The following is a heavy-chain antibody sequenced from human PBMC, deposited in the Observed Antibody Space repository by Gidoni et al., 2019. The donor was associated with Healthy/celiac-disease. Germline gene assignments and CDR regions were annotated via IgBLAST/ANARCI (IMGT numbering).Heavy chain of an antibody. CDR2: IIPILGIA. Sequence: QVQLVQSGAEVKKPGSSVKVSCKASGGTFSSYTISWVRQAPGQGLEWMGRIIPILGIANYAQKFQGRVTITADKSTSTAYMELSSLRSEDTAVYYCATRGSNCGGDCPSNYYYYGMDVWGQGTTVTVSS. J-gene: IGHJ6*02. D-gene: IGHD2-21*02. CDR3: ATRGSNCGGDCPSNYYYYGMDV. V-gene: IGHV1-69*02. CDR1: GGTFSSYT.